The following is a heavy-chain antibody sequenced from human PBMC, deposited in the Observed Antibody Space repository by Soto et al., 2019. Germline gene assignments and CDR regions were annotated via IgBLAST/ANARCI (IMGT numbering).Heavy chain of an antibody. CDR3: ARVDDILTGYYMDSGAFDI. Sequence: GGSLRLSCAASGFTFSSYSMNWVRQAPGKGLEWVSYISSSSSTIYYADSVKGRFTISRDNAKNSLYLQMNSLRAEDTAVYYCARVDDILTGYYMDSGAFDIWGQGTMVTVSS. CDR1: GFTFSSYS. CDR2: ISSSSSTI. J-gene: IGHJ3*02. D-gene: IGHD3-9*01. V-gene: IGHV3-48*01.